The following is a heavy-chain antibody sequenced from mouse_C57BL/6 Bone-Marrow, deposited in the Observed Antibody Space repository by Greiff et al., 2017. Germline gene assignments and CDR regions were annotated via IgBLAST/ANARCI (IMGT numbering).Heavy chain of an antibody. Sequence: VQLKESVAELVRPGASVKLSCTASGFNIKNTYMHWVKQRPEQGLEWIGRIDPANGNTKYASKFQGKATITADTSSNTAYLQLNSLTSEATALYYCDRRMDFDYWGQGTTLTVSS. V-gene: IGHV14-3*01. J-gene: IGHJ2*01. CDR3: DRRMDFDY. CDR2: IDPANGNT. D-gene: IGHD2-3*01. CDR1: GFNIKNTY.